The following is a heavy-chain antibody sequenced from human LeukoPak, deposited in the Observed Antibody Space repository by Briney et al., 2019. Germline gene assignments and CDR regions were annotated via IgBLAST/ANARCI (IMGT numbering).Heavy chain of an antibody. CDR2: IIPIFGIA. Sequence: SVKVSCKASGGTFSSYAISWVRQAPGQGREWMGRIIPIFGIANYAQKFQGRVTITADKSTSTAYMELSSLRSEDTAVYYCARERGPYGERKRYGMDVWGQGTTVTVSS. CDR3: ARERGPYGERKRYGMDV. V-gene: IGHV1-69*04. J-gene: IGHJ6*02. CDR1: GGTFSSYA. D-gene: IGHD4-17*01.